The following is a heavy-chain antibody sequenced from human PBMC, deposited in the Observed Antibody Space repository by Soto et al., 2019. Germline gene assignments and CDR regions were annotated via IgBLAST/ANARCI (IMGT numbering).Heavy chain of an antibody. CDR1: GGSFSGYY. V-gene: IGHV4-34*01. J-gene: IGHJ6*02. CDR3: ASTAMAYYYYGMDV. D-gene: IGHD5-18*01. Sequence: PSETLSLTCAVYGGSFSGYYWSWIRQPPGKGLEWIGEINHSGSTNYNPSLKSRVTISVDTSKNQFSLKLSSVTAADTAVYYCASTAMAYYYYGMDVWGQGTTVTVSS. CDR2: INHSGST.